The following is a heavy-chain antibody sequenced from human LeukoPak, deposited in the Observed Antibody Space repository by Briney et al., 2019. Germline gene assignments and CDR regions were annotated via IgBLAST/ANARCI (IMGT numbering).Heavy chain of an antibody. V-gene: IGHV3-73*01. J-gene: IGHJ4*02. CDR3: TRRSRVDTAMVNDY. CDR1: GFTFSGSA. CDR2: IRSKANSYAT. D-gene: IGHD5-18*01. Sequence: GGSLRLSCAASGFTFSGSAMHWVRQASGKGLEWVGRIRSKANSYATAYAASVKGRFTISRDDSKNTAYLQMNSLKTEDTAVYYCTRRSRVDTAMVNDYWGREPWSPSPQ.